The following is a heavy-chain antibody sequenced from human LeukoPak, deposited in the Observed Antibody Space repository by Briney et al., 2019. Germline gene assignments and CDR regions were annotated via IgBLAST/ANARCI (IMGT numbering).Heavy chain of an antibody. J-gene: IGHJ4*02. V-gene: IGHV4-34*01. CDR2: INHSGST. Sequence: SETLSLTCAVHGGSFSGYYWTWIRQPPGKGLEWIGEINHSGSTKYNPSLKSRVTISVDTSKNQFSLKLSSVTAADTAVYYCAQIGVYGAYVGADYWGQGTLVTVSS. CDR1: GGSFSGYY. CDR3: AQIGVYGAYVGADY. D-gene: IGHD4-17*01.